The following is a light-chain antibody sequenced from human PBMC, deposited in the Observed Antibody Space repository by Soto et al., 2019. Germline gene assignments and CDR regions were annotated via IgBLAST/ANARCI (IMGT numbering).Light chain of an antibody. Sequence: QSALTQPAPVSGSPGQSITISCSGPTSDIHDFNSISWYRHHPGKAPRLIVYDVDKRPSGISPRFSGSKSGLTTSLTISGLQGEDEADYFCTSYTAKNTLVFGTGTKVTVL. CDR3: TSYTAKNTLV. CDR1: TSDIHDFNS. V-gene: IGLV2-14*01. CDR2: DVD. J-gene: IGLJ1*01.